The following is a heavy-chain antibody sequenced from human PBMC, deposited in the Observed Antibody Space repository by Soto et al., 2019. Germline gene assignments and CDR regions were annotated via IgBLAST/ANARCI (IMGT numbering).Heavy chain of an antibody. D-gene: IGHD5-12*01. CDR3: PKVRGRGYNWLDS. CDR2: ISGSGGST. CDR1: GFTFSSYA. V-gene: IGHV3-23*01. Sequence: EVQLLESGGGLVQPGGSLRLSCAASGFTFSSYAMSWVRQAPGKGLELVSAISGSGGSTFYADSVKGRFTISRDTPKNTLFRQTNSLRAEDTAVYCCPKVRGRGYNWLDSWGQGPLVT. J-gene: IGHJ5*01.